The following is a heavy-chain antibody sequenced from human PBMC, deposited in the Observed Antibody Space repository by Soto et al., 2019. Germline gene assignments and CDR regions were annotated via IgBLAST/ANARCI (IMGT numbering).Heavy chain of an antibody. CDR2: IYYSGST. CDR3: ARGGIAAAAPPDY. D-gene: IGHD6-13*01. V-gene: IGHV4-31*03. CDR1: GGSISSGGYY. Sequence: QVQLQAAGPGLVKPSQTLSLTCTVSGGSISSGGYYWSWIRQHPGKGLEWIGYIYYSGSTYSNPSLKSRVTISVDTSKNQFSLKLSSVTAADTAVYYCARGGIAAAAPPDYWGQGTLVTVSS. J-gene: IGHJ4*02.